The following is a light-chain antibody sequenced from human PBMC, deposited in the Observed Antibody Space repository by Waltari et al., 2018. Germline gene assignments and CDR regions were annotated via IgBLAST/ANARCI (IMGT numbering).Light chain of an antibody. Sequence: DIQMTQSPSTLSASVGDIVTLTCRASQSISTWLAWYQQKPGRAPKLLIYKASSLESGVPSRFSGSGSGTGFTLTISSLQPDDFATYYCQQYSSFPRTFGQGTKVEIK. V-gene: IGKV1-5*03. CDR1: QSISTW. CDR2: KAS. J-gene: IGKJ1*01. CDR3: QQYSSFPRT.